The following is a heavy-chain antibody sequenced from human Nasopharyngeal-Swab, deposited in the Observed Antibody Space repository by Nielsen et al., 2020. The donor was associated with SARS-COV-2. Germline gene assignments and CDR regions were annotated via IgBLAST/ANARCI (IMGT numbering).Heavy chain of an antibody. CDR2: TYYRSKWYN. D-gene: IGHD4-17*01. Sequence: QTLSLTCAISGDSVSSSSAAWNWIRQSPSRGLERLGRTYYRSKWYNDYAVSVKSRITINPDTSKNQFSLHLNSVTPEDTAVYYCARARGAYGDYYYYYYTDVWGKGTTVTVSS. J-gene: IGHJ6*03. V-gene: IGHV6-1*01. CDR1: GDSVSSSSAA. CDR3: ARARGAYGDYYYYYYTDV.